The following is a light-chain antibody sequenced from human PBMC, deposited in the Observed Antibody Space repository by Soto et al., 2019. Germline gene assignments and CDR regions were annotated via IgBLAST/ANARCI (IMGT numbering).Light chain of an antibody. Sequence: DIQLNQSXSSLSASLGARIIIICRGGQSISSSLNLYQQKKXXAPXXXIYAASSLQSGVPSRFSGSGCGKDFNLTISSLQPEDLATYYCQQSYSTPTFGQGTKVDIK. V-gene: IGKV1-39*01. CDR1: QSISSS. CDR3: QQSYSTPT. J-gene: IGKJ1*01. CDR2: AAS.